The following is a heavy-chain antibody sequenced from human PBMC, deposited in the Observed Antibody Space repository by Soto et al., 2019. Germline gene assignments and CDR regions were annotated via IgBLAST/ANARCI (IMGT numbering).Heavy chain of an antibody. CDR3: ARDTVAARPGPDHYYYGMDV. CDR1: GLTFSNYG. CDR2: ISSSGSTI. Sequence: PGGSLRRSCAASGLTFSNYGMNWGRQAPRKRLEWVSDISSSGSTIYYAESVKGRFTIYRDNDKTSLYLQMNSLRAEDTAVYYCARDTVAARPGPDHYYYGMDVWGQGTGVTLSS. V-gene: IGHV3-48*03. J-gene: IGHJ6*02. D-gene: IGHD6-6*01.